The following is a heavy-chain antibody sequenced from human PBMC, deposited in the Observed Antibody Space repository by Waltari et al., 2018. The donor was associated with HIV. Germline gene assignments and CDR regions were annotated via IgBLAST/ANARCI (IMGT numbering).Heavy chain of an antibody. Sequence: QVQLQESGPGLVKFSQTLSLTCNVSGASITSGNYFWTWVRQPAGKTLEWIGRISTCGAIKYTTSLKGRVTISRDTSNSHFSLTVTSVTPADTAVYYCAREALVYKYGRYCSDDDCYSRWFDPWGHGTQVTVSS. CDR3: AREALVYKYGRYCSDDDCYSRWFDP. CDR1: GASITSGNYF. D-gene: IGHD2-21*02. J-gene: IGHJ5*02. V-gene: IGHV4-61*02. CDR2: ISTCGAI.